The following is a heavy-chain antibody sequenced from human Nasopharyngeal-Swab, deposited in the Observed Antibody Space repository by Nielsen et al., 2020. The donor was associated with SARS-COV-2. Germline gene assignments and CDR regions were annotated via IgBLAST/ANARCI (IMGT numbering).Heavy chain of an antibody. CDR2: LIPIFGTA. D-gene: IGHD3-3*01. Sequence: SVKVSCKASGGTFSSYAISWVRQAPGQGLEWMGGLIPIFGTANYAQKFQGRVTITADESTSTAYMELSSLRSEDTAVYYCARSRYDFWSGYRNPNAFDIWGQGTMVTVSS. CDR3: ARSRYDFWSGYRNPNAFDI. V-gene: IGHV1-69*13. CDR1: GGTFSSYA. J-gene: IGHJ3*02.